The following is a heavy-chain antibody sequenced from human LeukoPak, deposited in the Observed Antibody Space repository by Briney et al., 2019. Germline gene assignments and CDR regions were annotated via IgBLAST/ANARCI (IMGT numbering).Heavy chain of an antibody. CDR3: AREWGILGSYYYYMDV. CDR2: INHSGST. Sequence: PSETLSLTCAVYGGSFSGYYWSWIRQPPGKGLEWIGEINHSGSTNYNPSLKSRVTISVDTSKNQFSLKLSSVTAADTAVYYCAREWGILGSYYYYMDVWGKGTTVTVSS. D-gene: IGHD2-15*01. CDR1: GGSFSGYY. J-gene: IGHJ6*03. V-gene: IGHV4-34*01.